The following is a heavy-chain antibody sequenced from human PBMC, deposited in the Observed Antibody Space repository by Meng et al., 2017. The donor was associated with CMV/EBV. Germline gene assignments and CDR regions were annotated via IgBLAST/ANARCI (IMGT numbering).Heavy chain of an antibody. CDR2: INHSGST. D-gene: IGHD3-22*01. Sequence: SETLSLTCAVYGGSFSGYYWSWIRQPTGKGLEWIGEINHSGSTNYNPSLKSRVTISVDTSKNQFSLKLSSVTAADTAVYYCARGSLLRTHAFDIWGQGTMVTVSS. J-gene: IGHJ3*02. CDR3: ARGSLLRTHAFDI. CDR1: GGSFSGYY. V-gene: IGHV4-34*01.